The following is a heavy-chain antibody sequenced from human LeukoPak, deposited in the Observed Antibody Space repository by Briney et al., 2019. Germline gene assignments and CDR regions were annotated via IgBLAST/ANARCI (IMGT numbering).Heavy chain of an antibody. CDR1: GGSISSYY. D-gene: IGHD3-9*01. CDR2: IYYSGST. J-gene: IGHJ4*02. CDR3: ARGRKAYDILTGYYKPPSFDY. V-gene: IGHV4-59*12. Sequence: PSETLSLTCTVSGGSISSYYWSWIRQPPGKGPEWIGYIYYSGSTNYNPSLESRVTISVDTSKNQFSLKLSSVTAADTAVYYCARGRKAYDILTGYYKPPSFDYWGQGTLVTVSS.